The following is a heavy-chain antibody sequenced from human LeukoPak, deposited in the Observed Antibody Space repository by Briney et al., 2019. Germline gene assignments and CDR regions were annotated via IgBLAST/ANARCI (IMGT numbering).Heavy chain of an antibody. CDR3: ARVKSGYYDILTGEIDY. Sequence: GGSLRLSCAASGFTFSDYYMSRIRQAPGKGLEWVSYISSSGSTIYYADSVKGRFTISRDNAKNSLYLQMNSLRAEDTAVYYCARVKSGYYDILTGEIDYWGQGTLVTVSS. J-gene: IGHJ4*02. CDR2: ISSSGSTI. D-gene: IGHD3-9*01. CDR1: GFTFSDYY. V-gene: IGHV3-11*04.